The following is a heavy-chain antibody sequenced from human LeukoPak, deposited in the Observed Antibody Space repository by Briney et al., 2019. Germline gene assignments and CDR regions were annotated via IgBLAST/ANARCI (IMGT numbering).Heavy chain of an antibody. CDR2: IYSSGST. J-gene: IGHJ4*02. CDR1: GGSISSYP. D-gene: IGHD5-12*01. CDR3: ARVGYSGYGGHFDY. V-gene: IGHV4-4*09. Sequence: SETLSLTCTVSGGSISSYPWSWIRLPPGKGLEWIGYIYSSGSTNYHPTLKSRVTISVDTSKNQFSLKLSSVTAADTAVYYCARVGYSGYGGHFDYWGQGTLVTVSS.